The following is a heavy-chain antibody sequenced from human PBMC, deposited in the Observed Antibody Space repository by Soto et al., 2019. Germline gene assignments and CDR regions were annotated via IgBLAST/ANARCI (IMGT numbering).Heavy chain of an antibody. D-gene: IGHD2-2*02. Sequence: ASVKVSCKASGYLFTNYYIHWVRQALGQGLDWMGRIIPLLDTTNYAQKFQGRVTITRHTSASTAYMELSSLRAEDTAVYYSAKSATVPAAIAYWGQGTLVTVS. CDR1: GYLFTNYY. J-gene: IGHJ4*02. CDR2: IIPLLDTT. CDR3: AKSATVPAAIAY. V-gene: IGHV1-46*01.